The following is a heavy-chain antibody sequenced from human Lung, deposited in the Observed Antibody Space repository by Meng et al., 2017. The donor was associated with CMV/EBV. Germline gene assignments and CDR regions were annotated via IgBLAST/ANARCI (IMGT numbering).Heavy chain of an antibody. Sequence: GSLSLXXAVSGFTFSIYEMYWVRQAPGEGLEWVSFISVTGSQIYYAVSVKGRITISRDNSQNSLYLQMNSLRGDDTAVYYCARGIRRRDELWNWRRSRNIVFYIDSWGQGXLVTVSS. D-gene: IGHD3-16*01. CDR3: ARGIRRRDELWNWRRSRNIVFYIDS. CDR2: ISVTGSQI. CDR1: GFTFSIYE. J-gene: IGHJ4*02. V-gene: IGHV3-48*03.